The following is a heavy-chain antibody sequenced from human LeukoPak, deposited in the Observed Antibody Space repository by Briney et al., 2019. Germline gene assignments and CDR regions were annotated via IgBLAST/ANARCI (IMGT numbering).Heavy chain of an antibody. V-gene: IGHV5-51*01. CDR1: GYSFTNYW. CDR2: IYPGDSDT. J-gene: IGHJ5*02. Sequence: GESLKISCQTSGYSFTNYWIGWVRQMPGKGLEWMGIIYPGDSDTRYSPSFQGQVTISADKSISTAYLQWSSLKASDTAMYYCARSPSYYDSSGPTPADWFGPWGQGTLVIVSS. CDR3: ARSPSYYDSSGPTPADWFGP. D-gene: IGHD3-22*01.